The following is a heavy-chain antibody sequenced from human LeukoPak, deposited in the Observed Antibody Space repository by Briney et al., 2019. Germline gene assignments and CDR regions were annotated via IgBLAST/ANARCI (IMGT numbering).Heavy chain of an antibody. CDR3: ARQKGYGSGDDAFDI. CDR2: IYYSGST. J-gene: IGHJ3*02. CDR1: GGSISSYY. V-gene: IGHV4-59*08. D-gene: IGHD3-10*01. Sequence: SETLSLTCTVSGGSISSYYWSWIRQPPGKGLEWIGYIYYSGSTNYNPSLKSRVTISVDTSKNQFSLKLSSVTAADTAVYYCARQKGYGSGDDAFDIWGQGTMVTVSS.